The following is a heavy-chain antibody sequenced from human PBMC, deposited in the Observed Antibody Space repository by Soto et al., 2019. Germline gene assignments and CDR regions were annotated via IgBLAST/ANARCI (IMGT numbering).Heavy chain of an antibody. D-gene: IGHD6-19*01. CDR2: IYYSGST. Sequence: NPSETLSLTCTVSGGSISSSSYYWGWIRQPPGKELEWIGSIYYSGSTYYNPSLKSRVTISVDTSKNQFSLKLSSVTAADTAVYYCARLQQWLVMYWGQGTLVTVSS. J-gene: IGHJ4*02. CDR3: ARLQQWLVMY. V-gene: IGHV4-39*01. CDR1: GGSISSSSYY.